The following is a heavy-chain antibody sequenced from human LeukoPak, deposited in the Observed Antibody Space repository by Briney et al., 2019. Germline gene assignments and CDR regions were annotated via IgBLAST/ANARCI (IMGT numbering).Heavy chain of an antibody. J-gene: IGHJ4*02. CDR2: LDYSGST. CDR1: GGSITSGCYY. CDR3: ARDYGDYGSNGTDY. V-gene: IGHV4-31*03. D-gene: IGHD4-17*01. Sequence: TLSLTCTVSGGSITSGCYYWRWIRQHPGKGLEGIGYLDYSGSTYYNPSLKSRVTISVDTSKNQFSLKLSAVTAADTAVYYCARDYGDYGSNGTDYWGQGTLVTVSS.